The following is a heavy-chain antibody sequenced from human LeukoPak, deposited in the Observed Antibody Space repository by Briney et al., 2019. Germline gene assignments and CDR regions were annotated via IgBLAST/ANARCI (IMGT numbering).Heavy chain of an antibody. J-gene: IGHJ4*02. D-gene: IGHD3-10*01. Sequence: ASVKVSCKVSGYTFTDYCIHWVKQAPGKGLEWLGLVDPEDGETFYAVKFQGRVTITADTSTDTAYMEMSSLTSEDTALYYCATCSPYGSAPPDSWGQGTLVTVSS. CDR1: GYTFTDYC. CDR2: VDPEDGET. V-gene: IGHV1-69-2*01. CDR3: ATCSPYGSAPPDS.